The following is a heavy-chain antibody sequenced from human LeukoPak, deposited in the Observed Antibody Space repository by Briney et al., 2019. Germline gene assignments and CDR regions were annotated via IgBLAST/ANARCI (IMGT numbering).Heavy chain of an antibody. V-gene: IGHV1-2*02. D-gene: IGHD1-26*01. CDR2: IIPNSGDT. J-gene: IGHJ4*02. CDR3: ARDLGSFTFDFDY. Sequence: ASVKVSCKASGYTFTGYYMHWVRQAPGQGLEWMGWIIPNSGDTNYAQKFRGRVTMTRDTSISTAYMELNSLRSDDTAVYYCARDLGSFTFDFDYWGQGTLVTVPS. CDR1: GYTFTGYY.